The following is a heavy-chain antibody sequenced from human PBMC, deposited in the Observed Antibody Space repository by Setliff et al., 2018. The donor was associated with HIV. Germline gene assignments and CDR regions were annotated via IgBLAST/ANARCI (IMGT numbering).Heavy chain of an antibody. V-gene: IGHV3-21*01. D-gene: IGHD3-22*01. J-gene: IGHJ3*02. CDR1: GFTFSSYS. CDR3: ARDPYYYDSSGYGPRAFDI. CDR2: ISSSSSYI. Sequence: GGSLRLSCAASGFTFSSYSMNWVRQAPGKGLEWVSSISSSSSYIFYADSVKGRFTISRDNAKNSLYLQMNSLRAEDTAVYYCARDPYYYDSSGYGPRAFDIWGQGTMVTVSS.